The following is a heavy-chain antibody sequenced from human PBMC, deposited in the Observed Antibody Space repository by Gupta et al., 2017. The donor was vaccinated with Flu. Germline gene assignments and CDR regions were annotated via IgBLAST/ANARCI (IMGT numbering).Heavy chain of an antibody. V-gene: IGHV3-13*01. CDR2: IGTAGDT. D-gene: IGHD4-17*01. CDR1: GFTFDDYD. Sequence: EVQLVESGGGSVQPGGSLRLSCAVSGFTFDDYDMHWFRQVTGKGLEWVSAIGTAGDTFYPDSVKGRFIISRENAKKSLFLQMNSLRAGDTAVYYCVRGLGAYYTAWGYFDSWGPGTLVTVSS. CDR3: VRGLGAYYTAWGYFDS. J-gene: IGHJ4*02.